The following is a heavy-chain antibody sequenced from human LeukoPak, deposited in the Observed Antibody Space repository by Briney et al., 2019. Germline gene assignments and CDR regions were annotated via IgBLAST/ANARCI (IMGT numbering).Heavy chain of an antibody. V-gene: IGHV1-69*13. D-gene: IGHD2/OR15-2a*01. CDR3: ARMEREYDNSSTVYYYYYMDV. CDR1: GGTFSRIA. Sequence: SVKVSCKASGGTFSRIAISWVRQGPGQGLEWMGGIIPIFGTANYAQKFQGRVTITADESTSTAYMELSSLRSEDTAVYYCARMEREYDNSSTVYYYYYMDVWGKGTTVTVSS. J-gene: IGHJ6*03. CDR2: IIPIFGTA.